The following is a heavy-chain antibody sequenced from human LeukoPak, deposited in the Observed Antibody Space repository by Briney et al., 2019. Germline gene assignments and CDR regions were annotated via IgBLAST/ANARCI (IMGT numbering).Heavy chain of an antibody. CDR2: VSAYADNT. D-gene: IGHD1-26*01. J-gene: IGHJ4*02. Sequence: ASVKVSCKASGYNFFSYVITWVRQAPGQGLEWMGWVSAYADNTNYVQKFQGRVTMTTDTSTSTAYMELRSLRSDDTAVYYCARDCIGCHGFDSWGQGTLVTVSS. CDR1: GYNFFSYV. CDR3: ARDCIGCHGFDS. V-gene: IGHV1-18*01.